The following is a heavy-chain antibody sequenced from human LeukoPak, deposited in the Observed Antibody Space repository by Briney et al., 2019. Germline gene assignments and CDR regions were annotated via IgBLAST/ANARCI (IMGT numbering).Heavy chain of an antibody. CDR2: IYYSGST. V-gene: IGHV4-59*12. CDR1: GGSISSYY. Sequence: SETLSLTCTVPGGSISSYYWSWIRQPPGKGLEWIGYIYYSGSTNYNPSLKSRVTISVDTSKNQFSLKLSSVTAADTAVYHCARIYDSSGHDAFDIWGQGTMVTVSS. CDR3: ARIYDSSGHDAFDI. D-gene: IGHD3-22*01. J-gene: IGHJ3*02.